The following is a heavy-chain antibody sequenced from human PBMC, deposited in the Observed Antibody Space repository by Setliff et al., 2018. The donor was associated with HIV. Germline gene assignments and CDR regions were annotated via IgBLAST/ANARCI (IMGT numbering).Heavy chain of an antibody. CDR2: LKPSSGGT. D-gene: IGHD5-12*01. J-gene: IGHJ2*01. Sequence: ASVKVSCKASGYTFGGYYMHWLRQAPRQGLEWMGWLKPSSGGTNYAQKFQGRVTMTGDTSISTAYMELTGLTSDDTAVCYCASAPPDIVATNDNWYFDVWGRGTLVTVSS. CDR3: ASAPPDIVATNDNWYFDV. V-gene: IGHV1-2*02. CDR1: GYTFGGYY.